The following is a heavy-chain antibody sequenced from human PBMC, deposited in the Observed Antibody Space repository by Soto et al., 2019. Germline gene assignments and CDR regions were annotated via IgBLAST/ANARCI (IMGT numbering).Heavy chain of an antibody. CDR1: GFTFSSYA. D-gene: IGHD2-2*01. J-gene: IGHJ4*02. CDR2: ISGSGGST. CDR3: AKVTFPRSSASEFDY. Sequence: GGSLRLSRAASGFTFSSYAMSWVRQAPGKGLEWVSAISGSGGSTYYADSVKGRFTISRDNSKNTLYLQMNSLRAEDTAVYYCAKVTFPRSSASEFDYWGQGTLVTVSS. V-gene: IGHV3-23*01.